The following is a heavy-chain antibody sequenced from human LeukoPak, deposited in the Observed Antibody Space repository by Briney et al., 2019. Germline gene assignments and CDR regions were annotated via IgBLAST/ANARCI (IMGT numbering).Heavy chain of an antibody. D-gene: IGHD6-19*01. CDR2: ISSSSSYI. CDR3: ARGGDSSGWFYYFDH. V-gene: IGHV3-21*01. Sequence: GGSLRLSCAASGFTFSSYSMNWVRQAPGKGLEWVSSISSSSSYIYYADSVKGRFTISRDNAKNSLYLQMNSLRAEDTAVYYCARGGDSSGWFYYFDHWGQGTLVTVSS. J-gene: IGHJ4*02. CDR1: GFTFSSYS.